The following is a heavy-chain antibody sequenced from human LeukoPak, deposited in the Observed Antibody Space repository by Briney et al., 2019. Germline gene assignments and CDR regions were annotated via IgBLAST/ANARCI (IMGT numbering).Heavy chain of an antibody. CDR1: GFTFSSYS. Sequence: PGGSLRLSCAASGFTFSSYSMNWVRQAPGKGLEWVSSISSSSSYIYYVDSVKGRFTISRDNAKNSLYLQMNSLRAEDTAVYYCARDYTMIRYYFDYWGQGTLVTVSS. CDR3: ARDYTMIRYYFDY. J-gene: IGHJ4*02. V-gene: IGHV3-21*01. D-gene: IGHD3-22*01. CDR2: ISSSSSYI.